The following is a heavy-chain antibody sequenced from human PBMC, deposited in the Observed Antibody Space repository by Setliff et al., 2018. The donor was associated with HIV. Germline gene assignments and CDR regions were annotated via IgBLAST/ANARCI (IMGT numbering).Heavy chain of an antibody. J-gene: IGHJ4*02. V-gene: IGHV1-69*13. CDR2: IIPLYGTS. CDR1: GDTFSNSA. CDR3: ASASGYCRSGVCYIGVHKTPDKYYCDS. D-gene: IGHD2-8*01. Sequence: SVKVSCKASGDTFSNSAIYWVRQAPGQGLERMGGIIPLYGTSNYAQKFHGRVAITADELMTTAYMELTSLRSEDTAVYFCASASGYCRSGVCYIGVHKTPDKYYCDSWGQGTLVTVSS.